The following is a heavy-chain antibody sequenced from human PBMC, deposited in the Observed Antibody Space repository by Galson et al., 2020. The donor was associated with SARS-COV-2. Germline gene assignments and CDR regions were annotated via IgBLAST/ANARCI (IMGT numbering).Heavy chain of an antibody. Sequence: ETSETLSLTCTVSRGSISDYYWSWIRQHPGKGLEWIGYIYNTGSYKTGSTHYNPSLKSRVTISVDTPTNQFSLKVSSVTAADTAVYYCAKLAEGHRSSEDYWGQGTLVTVSS. CDR3: AKLAEGHRSSEDY. CDR1: RGSISDYY. V-gene: IGHV4-59*08. J-gene: IGHJ4*02. D-gene: IGHD1-26*01. CDR2: IYNTGSYKTGST.